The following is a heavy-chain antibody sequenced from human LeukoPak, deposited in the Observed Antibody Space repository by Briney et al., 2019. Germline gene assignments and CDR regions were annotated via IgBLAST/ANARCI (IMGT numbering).Heavy chain of an antibody. Sequence: SVKVSCKASGDTFSSYAINWVRQAPGQGLEWMGGIIPIFGTANYAQKFQGRVTITADKSTSTAYMELSSLRSEDTAVYYCARANNWNIDYWGQGTLVTVSS. CDR3: ARANNWNIDY. V-gene: IGHV1-69*06. CDR2: IIPIFGTA. CDR1: GDTFSSYA. J-gene: IGHJ4*02. D-gene: IGHD1-20*01.